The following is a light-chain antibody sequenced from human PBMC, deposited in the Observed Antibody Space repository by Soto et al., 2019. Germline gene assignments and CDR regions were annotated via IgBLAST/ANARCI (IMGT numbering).Light chain of an antibody. V-gene: IGLV2-14*01. J-gene: IGLJ1*01. CDR1: SSDVGGSNH. Sequence: QSVLTQPASVSDSPGQSITISCTGTSSDVGGSNHVSWYQQHPGKAPKLMIYDVTNRPSGVSHRFSGSKSGSTAPLTISGLQAEDEADYYCVSFTSSTTYVFGTGTKVTVL. CDR3: VSFTSSTTYV. CDR2: DVT.